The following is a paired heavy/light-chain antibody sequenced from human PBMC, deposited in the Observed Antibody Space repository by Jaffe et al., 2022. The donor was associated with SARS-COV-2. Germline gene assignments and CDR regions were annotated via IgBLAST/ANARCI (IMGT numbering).Light chain of an antibody. Sequence: SYVLTQPPSVSVAPGQTARITCGGNNIGSKSVHWYQQKPGQAPVLVVYDDSDRPSGIPERFSGSNSGNTATLTISRVEAGDEADYYCQVWDSSSDHYVFGTGTKVTVL. V-gene: IGLV3-21*02. CDR1: NIGSKS. J-gene: IGLJ1*01. CDR3: QVWDSSSDHYV. CDR2: DDS.
Heavy chain of an antibody. J-gene: IGHJ4*02. CDR1: GGSISSSSYY. CDR2: IYYSGST. V-gene: IGHV4-39*01. D-gene: IGHD1-26*01. Sequence: QLQLQESGPGLVKPSETLSLTCTVSGGSISSSSYYWGWIRQPPGKGLEWIGSIYYSGSTYYNPSLKSRVTISVDTSKNQFSLKLSSVTAADTAVYYCARSSGIVGAYSWLSGRSGHPSYFDYWGQGTLVTVSS. CDR3: ARSSGIVGAYSWLSGRSGHPSYFDY.